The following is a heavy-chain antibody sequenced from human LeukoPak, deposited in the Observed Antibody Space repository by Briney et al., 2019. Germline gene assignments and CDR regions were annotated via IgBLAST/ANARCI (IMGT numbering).Heavy chain of an antibody. V-gene: IGHV4-59*01. Sequence: SETLSLTCTVSGGSISSYYWSWIRQPPGKGLEWIGYIYYSGGTNYNPSLKSRVTISVDTSKNQFSLKLSSVTAADTAVYYCARGEYYYDSSGYFGPRYYYYYMDVWGKGTTVTVSS. CDR3: ARGEYYYDSSGYFGPRYYYYYMDV. J-gene: IGHJ6*03. D-gene: IGHD3-22*01. CDR1: GGSISSYY. CDR2: IYYSGGT.